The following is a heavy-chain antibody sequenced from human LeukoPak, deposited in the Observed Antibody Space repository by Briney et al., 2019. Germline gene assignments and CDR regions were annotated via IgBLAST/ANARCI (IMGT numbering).Heavy chain of an antibody. CDR3: ARDYPRSLYSSGWYGNDY. CDR1: GYTFTCYY. J-gene: IGHJ4*02. V-gene: IGHV1-2*02. D-gene: IGHD6-19*01. Sequence: GASVKVSCKASGYTFTCYYMHWVRQAPGQGLELMGWINPNSGGTNYAQKFQGRVTMTSDTSISTAYMELSRLRSDDTAVYYCARDYPRSLYSSGWYGNDYWGRGTLVTVSS. CDR2: INPNSGGT.